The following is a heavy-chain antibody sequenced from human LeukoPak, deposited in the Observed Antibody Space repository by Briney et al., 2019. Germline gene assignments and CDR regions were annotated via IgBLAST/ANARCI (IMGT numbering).Heavy chain of an antibody. CDR2: IIPIFGTA. CDR1: GGTFSSYA. D-gene: IGHD3-22*01. Sequence: SVKVSCKASGGTFSSYAISWVRQAPGQGLEWMGGIIPIFGTANYAQKSQGRVTITTDESTSTAYMELSSLRSEDTAVYYCATGSGMSYYYDSSGYSFDYWSQGTLVTVSS. V-gene: IGHV1-69*05. CDR3: ATGSGMSYYYDSSGYSFDY. J-gene: IGHJ4*02.